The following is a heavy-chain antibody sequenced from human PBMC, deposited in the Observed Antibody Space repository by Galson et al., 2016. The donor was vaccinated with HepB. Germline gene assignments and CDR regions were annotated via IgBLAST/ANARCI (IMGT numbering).Heavy chain of an antibody. V-gene: IGHV1-24*01. J-gene: IGHJ2*01. CDR2: FHPEDGET. CDR1: GYTLTDLS. D-gene: IGHD4-17*01. CDR3: ATDFSARIDYGDSGEFLDL. Sequence: SVKVSCKVSGYTLTDLSMHWVRQAPGKGLEWMGGFHPEDGETIYAQKFQGRVTMSEDTSTDTAYMELRSLRSEDTAVYYCATDFSARIDYGDSGEFLDLWGRGTLVTVSS.